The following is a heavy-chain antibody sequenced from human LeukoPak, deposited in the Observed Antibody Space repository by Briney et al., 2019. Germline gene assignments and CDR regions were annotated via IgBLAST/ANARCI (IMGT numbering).Heavy chain of an antibody. CDR3: ARLGGIDAFDI. CDR2: ISSSSSYI. V-gene: IGHV3-21*01. Sequence: GGSLRLSCAASGFTFSSYSMNWVRQAPGKGLEWVSSISSSSSYIYYADSVKGRFTISRDNAKNSLYLQMNSLRAEDTAVYYCARLGGIDAFDIWGQGTMVTVSS. D-gene: IGHD1-26*01. J-gene: IGHJ3*02. CDR1: GFTFSSYS.